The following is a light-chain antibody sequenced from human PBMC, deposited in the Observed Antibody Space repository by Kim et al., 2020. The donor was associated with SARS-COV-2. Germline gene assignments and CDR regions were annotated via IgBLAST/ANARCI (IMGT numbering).Light chain of an antibody. CDR3: QQDGKAPLT. J-gene: IGKJ4*01. V-gene: IGKV3-20*01. CDR1: QSVSNNY. CDR2: GAS. Sequence: EIVLTQSPGTLSLSPGERATLSCRASQSVSNNYLAWYQQKPGQAPRLLIYGASTRATGIPDRFSGSGSGTDFILTISRLEPEDFAVYYCQQDGKAPLTFGGGTKVEI.